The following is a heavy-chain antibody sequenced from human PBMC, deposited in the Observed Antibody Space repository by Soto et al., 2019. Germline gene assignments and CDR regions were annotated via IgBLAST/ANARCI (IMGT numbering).Heavy chain of an antibody. CDR3: ARLYCISTSCYLGMDV. CDR1: GYTFTSYG. CDR2: ISAYNGNT. J-gene: IGHJ6*02. V-gene: IGHV1-18*01. D-gene: IGHD2-2*01. Sequence: QVQLVQSGAEVKKPGASVKVSCKASGYTFTSYGISWVRQAPGQGLEWMGWISAYNGNTNYAQKLQGRVPMTTDTSTSTSYMELRSLRSDDTAVYYCARLYCISTSCYLGMDVWGQGTTVTVSS.